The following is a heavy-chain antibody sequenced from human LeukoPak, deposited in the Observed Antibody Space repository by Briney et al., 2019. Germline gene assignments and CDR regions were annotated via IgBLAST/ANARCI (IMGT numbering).Heavy chain of an antibody. D-gene: IGHD6-19*01. CDR1: GDSVSSNSAA. V-gene: IGHV4-61*01. CDR2: IYYSGST. Sequence: SQTLSLTCAISGDSVSSNSAAWSWIRQPPGKGLEWIGYIYYSGSTNYNPSFKSRVTISVDTSKNQFSLKLSSVTAADTAVYYCARVAAVAGPYNWFDPWGQGTLVTVSS. CDR3: ARVAAVAGPYNWFDP. J-gene: IGHJ5*02.